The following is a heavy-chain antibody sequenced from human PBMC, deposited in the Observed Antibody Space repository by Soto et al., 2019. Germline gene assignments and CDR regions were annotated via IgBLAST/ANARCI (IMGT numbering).Heavy chain of an antibody. CDR3: AMGLAAVGPIDY. V-gene: IGHV3-23*01. CDR1: GFTFSSSA. J-gene: IGHJ4*02. Sequence: PGRSLRLSCGASGFTFSSSAMSWVRQAPGRGLEWFSAISGSGGTPYYAGSVKGRFTISRDNSRNTPYLGLNSLRAQNTAGYSFAMGLAAVGPIDYGGQGPLVTAPQ. D-gene: IGHD6-13*01. CDR2: ISGSGGTP.